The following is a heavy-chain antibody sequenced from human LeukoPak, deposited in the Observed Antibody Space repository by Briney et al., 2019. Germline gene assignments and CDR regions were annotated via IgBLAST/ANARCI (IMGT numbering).Heavy chain of an antibody. D-gene: IGHD6-13*01. J-gene: IGHJ4*02. V-gene: IGHV3-21*01. CDR1: GFTFSSYS. CDR2: ISSSSYI. CDR3: ARKPISSSWTGLDY. Sequence: GGSLRLSCAASGFTFSSYSMNWVRQAPGKGLEWVSSISSSSYIYYADSVKGRFTISRDNAKNSLYLQMNSLRAEDTAVYYCARKPISSSWTGLDYWGQGTLVTVSS.